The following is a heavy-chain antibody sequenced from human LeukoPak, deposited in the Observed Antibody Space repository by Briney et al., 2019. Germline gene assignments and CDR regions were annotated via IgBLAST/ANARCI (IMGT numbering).Heavy chain of an antibody. CDR1: GDSISSYY. CDR3: ARDWGVSARPGYMDV. D-gene: IGHD6-6*01. J-gene: IGHJ6*03. V-gene: IGHV4-59*01. Sequence: SETLSLTCTVSGDSISSYYWSWIRQPPGKGLEWIGYIYYSGSTNYKPSLKSRVTISVDTSKNQFSLRLSSVTAADTAVYYCARDWGVSARPGYMDVWGKGTTVTVSS. CDR2: IYYSGST.